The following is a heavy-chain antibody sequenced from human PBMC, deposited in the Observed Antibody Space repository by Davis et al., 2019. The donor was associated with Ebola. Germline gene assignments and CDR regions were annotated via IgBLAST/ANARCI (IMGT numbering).Heavy chain of an antibody. D-gene: IGHD6-6*01. Sequence: SETLSLTCTVSGGSISCYYWSWIRQPPGKGLEWIGEIYHSGSTNYNPSLKSRVTISVDKSKNQFSLKLSSVTAADTAVYYCARVQGSSVYYYYYGMDVWGQGTTVTVSS. V-gene: IGHV4-59*12. CDR2: IYHSGST. J-gene: IGHJ6*02. CDR1: GGSISCYY. CDR3: ARVQGSSVYYYYYGMDV.